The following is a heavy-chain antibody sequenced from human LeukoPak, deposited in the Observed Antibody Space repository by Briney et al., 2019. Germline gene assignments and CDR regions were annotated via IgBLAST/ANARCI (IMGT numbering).Heavy chain of an antibody. CDR1: GYSFSTYW. D-gene: IGHD6-13*01. CDR2: ISPADSFT. J-gene: IGHJ5*02. V-gene: IGHV5-51*01. CDR3: ARHWWGRDIADAANWFDP. Sequence: RGESLKISCKGSGYSFSTYWIAWVRQMPGKGLEWMGMISPADSFTRYSPSFQGQVTMSADKSINTAYLQWSSLKASDTAMYYCARHWWGRDIADAANWFDPWGQGTLVTVTS.